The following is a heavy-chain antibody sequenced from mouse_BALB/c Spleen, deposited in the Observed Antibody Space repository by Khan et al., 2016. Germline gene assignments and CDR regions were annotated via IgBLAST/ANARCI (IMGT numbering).Heavy chain of an antibody. CDR1: GDSITSGY. D-gene: IGHD2-1*01. Sequence: EVQLQESGPSLVKPSQTLSLTCSVTGDSITSGYWNWIRKFPGNKLEYMGYISYSGSTYYNPSLKSRISITRDTSKNQYYLQLNSVTTEDTATYCCGRWAGNYKDYFDYWGQGTTLTVSS. CDR2: ISYSGST. CDR3: GRWAGNYKDYFDY. V-gene: IGHV3-8*02. J-gene: IGHJ2*01.